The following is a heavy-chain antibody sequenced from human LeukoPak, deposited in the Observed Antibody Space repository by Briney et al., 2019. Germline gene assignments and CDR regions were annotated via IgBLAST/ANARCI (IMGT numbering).Heavy chain of an antibody. Sequence: PSETLSLTCTVSGYSISSDYYWGWIRQPPGKGLEWIGSIYHSGSTYYNPSLKSRVTISVDTSKNQFSLKLSSVTAADTAVYYCGRGGDYGWGSYSLGGNYWGQGTLVTVSS. V-gene: IGHV4-38-2*02. CDR3: GRGGDYGWGSYSLGGNY. D-gene: IGHD3-10*01. CDR1: GYSISSDYY. J-gene: IGHJ4*02. CDR2: IYHSGST.